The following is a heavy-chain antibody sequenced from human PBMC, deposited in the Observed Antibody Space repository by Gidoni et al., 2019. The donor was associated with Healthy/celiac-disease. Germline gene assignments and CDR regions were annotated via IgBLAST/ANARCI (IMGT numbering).Heavy chain of an antibody. J-gene: IGHJ4*02. CDR3: ARDAGDVVYAIGGGILASAHFDY. CDR1: GFTFSSYS. D-gene: IGHD2-8*02. CDR2: ISSSSSYI. V-gene: IGHV3-21*01. Sequence: EVQLVESGGGLVKPGGSLSLSCAASGFTFSSYSMNWVRQAPGKGLEWVSSISSSSSYIYYADSVKGRFTISRDNAKNSLYLQMNSLRAEDTAVYYCARDAGDVVYAIGGGILASAHFDYWGQGTLVTVSS.